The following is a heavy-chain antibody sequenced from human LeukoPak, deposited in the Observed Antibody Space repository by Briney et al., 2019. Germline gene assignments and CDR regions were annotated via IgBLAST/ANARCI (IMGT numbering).Heavy chain of an antibody. Sequence: GGSLRLSCAASGFTFSSYGMHWVRQAPGKGLVWVSRINSDGSRTTYADSVKGRFTISRDNAKNTLYLQMNSLRAEDTAVYYCARVGARLGAFDIWGQGTMVTVSS. V-gene: IGHV3-74*01. CDR3: ARVGARLGAFDI. J-gene: IGHJ3*02. CDR1: GFTFSSYG. D-gene: IGHD6-25*01. CDR2: INSDGSRT.